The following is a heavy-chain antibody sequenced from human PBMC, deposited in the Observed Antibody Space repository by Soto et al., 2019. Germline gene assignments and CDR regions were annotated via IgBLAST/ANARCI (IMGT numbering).Heavy chain of an antibody. CDR2: INPGGSIT. J-gene: IGHJ4*02. CDR3: ARVPTGKYGVWNY. Sequence: EEQLVESGGGLVQPGGSLRLSCAASGFTFRSYWMHWVRQAPGKGLVWVSRINPGGSITAYADSVKGRFTISRDNAKNTLYLQMNSLRGDDTAVYYCARVPTGKYGVWNYWGQGTLVTVSS. CDR1: GFTFRSYW. V-gene: IGHV3-74*01. D-gene: IGHD2-8*01.